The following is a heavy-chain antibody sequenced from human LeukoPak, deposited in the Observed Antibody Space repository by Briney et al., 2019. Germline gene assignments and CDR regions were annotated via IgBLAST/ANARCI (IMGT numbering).Heavy chain of an antibody. Sequence: SETLSLTCTVSCGSISSYYWSWIRQPPGKGLEWIGYIYYSGSTNYNPSLKSRVTISVDTSKNQFSLKLSSVTAADTAVYYCARSPGAYYYYGMDVWGKGTTVTVSS. CDR1: CGSISSYY. J-gene: IGHJ6*04. CDR3: ARSPGAYYYYGMDV. V-gene: IGHV4-59*01. D-gene: IGHD3-10*01. CDR2: IYYSGST.